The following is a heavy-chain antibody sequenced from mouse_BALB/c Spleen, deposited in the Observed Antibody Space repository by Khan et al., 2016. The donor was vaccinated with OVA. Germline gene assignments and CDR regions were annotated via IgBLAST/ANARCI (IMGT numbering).Heavy chain of an antibody. CDR2: INPHIGET. D-gene: IGHD1-1*01. CDR3: TRIYRSDFDY. J-gene: IGHJ2*01. CDR1: GYSFTGYF. Sequence: VQLKESGPELVRPGASVKISCTASGYSFTGYFMNWVMQSPGKSLEWIGRINPHIGETFYNQRFKDKATLTVDESSRTAHMELRSLASEDSAVYYCTRIYRSDFDYWGQGTTLTVSP. V-gene: IGHV1-20*02.